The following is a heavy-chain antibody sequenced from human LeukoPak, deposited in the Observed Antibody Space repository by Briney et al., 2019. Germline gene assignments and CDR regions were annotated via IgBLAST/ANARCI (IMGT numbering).Heavy chain of an antibody. J-gene: IGHJ3*02. CDR2: IYYSGST. Sequence: GSLRLSCAASGFTFSSYWMSWVRQAPGKGLEWIGSIYYSGSTYYNPSLKSRVTISVDTSKNQFSLKLSSVTAADTAVYYCARRTVTPYAFDIWGQGTMVTVSS. CDR1: GFTFSSYW. D-gene: IGHD4-11*01. CDR3: ARRTVTPYAFDI. V-gene: IGHV4-39*01.